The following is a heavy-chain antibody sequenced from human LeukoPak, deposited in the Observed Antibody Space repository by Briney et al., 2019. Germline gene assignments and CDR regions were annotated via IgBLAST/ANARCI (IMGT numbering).Heavy chain of an antibody. CDR2: ISYDGSNK. J-gene: IGHJ3*02. D-gene: IGHD3-9*01. V-gene: IGHV3-30*03. Sequence: GRSLRLSCAASGFTFSSYGMHWVRQAPGKGLEWVAVISYDGSNKYYADSVKGRFTISRDNAKNSLYLQMNSLRAEDTAVYYCARYDILTGYKPFDIWGQGTMVTVSS. CDR3: ARYDILTGYKPFDI. CDR1: GFTFSSYG.